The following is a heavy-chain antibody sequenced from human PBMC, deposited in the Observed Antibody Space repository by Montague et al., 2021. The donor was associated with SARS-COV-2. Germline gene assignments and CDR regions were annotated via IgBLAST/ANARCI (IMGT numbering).Heavy chain of an antibody. V-gene: IGHV4-34*01. CDR3: ARLPDQLLWFGELFDY. CDR2: IDQGGAT. CDR1: GGSFNNYY. D-gene: IGHD3-10*01. J-gene: IGHJ4*02. Sequence: SETLSLTCAVYGGSFNNYYWSWIRQAPGKGLEWIGEIDQGGATNYSPSLRSRLILSVDTSKNQFSLKLTSVTAADTAVYYCARLPDQLLWFGELFDYWGQGTLVTVSS.